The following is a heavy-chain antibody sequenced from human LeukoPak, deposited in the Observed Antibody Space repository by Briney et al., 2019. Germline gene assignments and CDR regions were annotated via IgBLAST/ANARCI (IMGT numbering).Heavy chain of an antibody. CDR3: ASHGDFNWFDP. D-gene: IGHD4-17*01. V-gene: IGHV3-43*01. Sequence: GGSLRLSCAASGLTFDEYTMHWVRQGPGKGLEWVSLISRNGGTTKYADSVKGRFTISRDNSKNTLYLQMNSLRAEDTAVYYCASHGDFNWFDPWGQGTLVTVSS. J-gene: IGHJ5*02. CDR1: GLTFDEYT. CDR2: ISRNGGTT.